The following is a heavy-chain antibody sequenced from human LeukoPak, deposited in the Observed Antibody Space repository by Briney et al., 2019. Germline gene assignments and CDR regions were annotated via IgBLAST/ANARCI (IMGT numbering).Heavy chain of an antibody. J-gene: IGHJ4*02. D-gene: IGHD3-10*01. CDR3: AKDSTFYGSEGFDY. CDR1: GFTFSSYA. Sequence: GGSLRLSCAASGFTFSSYAMSWVRQAPGKGLEWVSAISGSGGSTYYADSVKGRFTISRDNSKNALYLQMNSLRAEDTAVYYCAKDSTFYGSEGFDYWGQGTLVTVSS. V-gene: IGHV3-23*01. CDR2: ISGSGGST.